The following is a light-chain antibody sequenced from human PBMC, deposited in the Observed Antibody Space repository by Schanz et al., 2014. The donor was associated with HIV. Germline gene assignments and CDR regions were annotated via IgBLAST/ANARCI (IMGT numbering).Light chain of an antibody. V-gene: IGLV2-14*02. CDR1: SSDVGSYNL. J-gene: IGLJ3*02. CDR3: SSYEGIHNWV. Sequence: QSVLTQPASVSGSPGQSITISCTGTSSDVGSYNLVSWYQQYPGKAPKLMIYEISKWPSGVSNRFSGSKSGNTASLTVSGLQAEDEADYYCSSYEGIHNWVFGGGTKLTVL. CDR2: EIS.